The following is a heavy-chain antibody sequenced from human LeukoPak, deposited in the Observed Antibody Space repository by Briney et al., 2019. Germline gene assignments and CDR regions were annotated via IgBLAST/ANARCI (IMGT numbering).Heavy chain of an antibody. CDR3: AKYTTGGRHCGWLSADFDY. D-gene: IGHD3-9*01. V-gene: IGHV3-23*01. CDR2: FSGRGGRT. Sequence: KTGGSLRLPCAASGLPFSSSAMSGVPQAPGRGLDGVSAFSGRGGRTYFADSGKGRFTISRDNSRNTLYLQMNSLKAEATALDYCAKYTTGGRHCGWLSADFDYWGQGTLVTVSS. J-gene: IGHJ4*02. CDR1: GLPFSSSA.